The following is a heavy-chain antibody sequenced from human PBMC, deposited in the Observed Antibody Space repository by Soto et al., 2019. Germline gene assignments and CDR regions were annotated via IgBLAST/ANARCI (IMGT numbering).Heavy chain of an antibody. V-gene: IGHV3-30-3*01. CDR3: ARARGADSSGYYYGYFDY. D-gene: IGHD3-22*01. Sequence: GGSLRLYCAASGFTFSSYAMHWVRQAPGKGLEWVAVISYDGGNKYYADSVKGRFTISRDNSKNTLYLQMNSLRAEDTAVYYCARARGADSSGYYYGYFDYWGQGTLVTVFS. CDR1: GFTFSSYA. J-gene: IGHJ4*02. CDR2: ISYDGGNK.